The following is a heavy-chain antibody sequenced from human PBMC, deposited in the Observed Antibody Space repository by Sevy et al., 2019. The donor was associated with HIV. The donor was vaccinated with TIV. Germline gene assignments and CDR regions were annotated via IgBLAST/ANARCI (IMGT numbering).Heavy chain of an antibody. CDR1: GFTFSSYG. Sequence: GGSLRLSCAASGFTFSSYGMHWVRQAPGKGLEWVAVISYDGSNKYYADSVKGRFTISRDNSKNTLYLQMNSLRAEDTAVYYCAKDKVSSSSWYGMDVWGQGTTVTLSS. CDR3: AKDKVSSSSWYGMDV. J-gene: IGHJ6*02. V-gene: IGHV3-30*18. CDR2: ISYDGSNK. D-gene: IGHD6-13*01.